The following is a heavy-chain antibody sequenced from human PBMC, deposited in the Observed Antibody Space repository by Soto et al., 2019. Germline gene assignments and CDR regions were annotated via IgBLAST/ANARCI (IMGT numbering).Heavy chain of an antibody. D-gene: IGHD3-3*01. CDR3: ARYEGVSRFLGGMDV. Sequence: PSETLSLTCTVSGGSISSGGYYWSWIRQHPGKGMEWIGYIYYSGSTYYNPSLKSRVTISVDTSKNQFSLKLSSETAADTAVYYCARYEGVSRFLGGMDVWGQGTTVTVSS. CDR1: GGSISSGGYY. J-gene: IGHJ6*02. V-gene: IGHV4-31*03. CDR2: IYYSGST.